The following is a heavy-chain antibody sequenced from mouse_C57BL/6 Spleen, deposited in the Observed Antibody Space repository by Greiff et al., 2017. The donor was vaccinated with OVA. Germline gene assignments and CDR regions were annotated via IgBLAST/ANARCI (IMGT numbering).Heavy chain of an antibody. CDR2: IAPNSGGT. J-gene: IGHJ2*01. CDR1: GYTFTSYW. Sequence: VQLQQPGAELVKPGASVKLSCKASGYTFTSYWMHWVKQRPGRGLEWIGRIAPNSGGTKYNEKFKSKATLTVDKPSSTAYMQLSSLTSEDSAVYYCARSYWEYYFDYWGQGTTLTVSS. D-gene: IGHD4-1*01. V-gene: IGHV1-72*01. CDR3: ARSYWEYYFDY.